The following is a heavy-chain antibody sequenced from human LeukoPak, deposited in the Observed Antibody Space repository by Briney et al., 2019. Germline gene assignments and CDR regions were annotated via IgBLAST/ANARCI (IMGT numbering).Heavy chain of an antibody. CDR2: MNPNSGNT. J-gene: IGHJ6*02. D-gene: IGHD2-15*01. CDR1: GYTFTSYD. CDR3: ARGEVVVAATYGMDV. V-gene: IGHV1-8*01. Sequence: ASVKVSCKASGYTFTSYDINWVRQATGQGLEWMGWMNPNSGNTGYAQKFQGRVTMTRNTSISTAYMELSSLRSEDTAVYYCARGEVVVAATYGMDVWGQGTTVTVSS.